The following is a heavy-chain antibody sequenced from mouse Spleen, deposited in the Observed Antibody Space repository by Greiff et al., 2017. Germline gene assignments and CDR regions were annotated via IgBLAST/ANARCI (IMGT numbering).Heavy chain of an antibody. Sequence: EVKLQESGAELVKPGASVKLSCTASGFNIKDYYMHWVKQRTEQGLEWIGRIDPEDGETKYAPKFQGKATITADTSSNTAYLQLSSLTSEDTAVYYCASAPARRAWFAYWGQGTLVTVSA. J-gene: IGHJ3*01. CDR2: IDPEDGET. CDR1: GFNIKDYY. V-gene: IGHV14-2*01. CDR3: ASAPARRAWFAY.